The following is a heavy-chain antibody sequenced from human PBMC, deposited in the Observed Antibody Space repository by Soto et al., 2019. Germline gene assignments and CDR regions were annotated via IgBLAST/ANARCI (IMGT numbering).Heavy chain of an antibody. CDR2: IIPIFGTA. J-gene: IGHJ6*02. CDR3: ARGWFGESLGVYYGMDV. CDR1: GGTFSSYA. D-gene: IGHD3-10*01. Sequence: QVQLVQSVAEVKKPGSSVKVSCKASGGTFSSYAISWVRQAPGQGLEWMGGIIPIFGTANYAQKFQGRVTITAVKSTSTAYLELRSLRSEDTVVYYCARGWFGESLGVYYGMDVWGQGTTVTVSS. V-gene: IGHV1-69*06.